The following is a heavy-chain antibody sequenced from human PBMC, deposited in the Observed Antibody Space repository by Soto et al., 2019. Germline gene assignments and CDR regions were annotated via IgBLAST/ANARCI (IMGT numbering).Heavy chain of an antibody. CDR1: GYSFTSYW. J-gene: IGHJ4*02. CDR2: IDPSDSYT. V-gene: IGHV5-10-1*01. Sequence: GESLKISCKGSGYSFTSYWIGWVRQMPGKGLEWMGRIDPSDSYTNYSPSFQGHVTISADKSISTAYLQWSSLKASDTAMYYCASSYSSGWYPEGYWGQGTLVTVSS. D-gene: IGHD6-19*01. CDR3: ASSYSSGWYPEGY.